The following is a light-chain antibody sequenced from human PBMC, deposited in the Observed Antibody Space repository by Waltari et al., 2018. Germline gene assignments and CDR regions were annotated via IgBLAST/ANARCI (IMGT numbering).Light chain of an antibody. J-gene: IGKJ4*01. CDR2: GAS. CDR1: QNIHDN. V-gene: IGKV3-15*01. CDR3: QQYNKWPPLT. Sequence: EVLMTQSPATLSVSPGERVTLSCRASQNIHDNLAWYQQKPGQAPRLLIYGASTRATAIPARFRGSGSGTEFTLTISSLQSEDFAIYYCQQYNKWPPLTFGGGPRWRSN.